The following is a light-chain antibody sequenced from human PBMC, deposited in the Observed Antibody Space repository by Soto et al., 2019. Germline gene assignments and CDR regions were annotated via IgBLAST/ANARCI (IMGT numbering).Light chain of an antibody. CDR3: QQANSFPLT. CDR1: QSIRSL. V-gene: IGKV1-5*01. CDR2: DAS. Sequence: DIQMTQSPSTLSASVGDRVTITCRASQSIRSLLAWYQQKPGKAPKVLIYDASSLGSGVPSRFSGSGSGTDFTLTISSPQPEDFATYYCQQANSFPLTFGGGTKVDIK. J-gene: IGKJ4*01.